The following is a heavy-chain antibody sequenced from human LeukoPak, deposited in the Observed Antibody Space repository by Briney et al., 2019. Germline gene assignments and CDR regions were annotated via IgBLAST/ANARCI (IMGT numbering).Heavy chain of an antibody. J-gene: IGHJ4*02. CDR2: VSAYNGNT. D-gene: IGHD1-26*01. Sequence: ASVNVSCKASGYTFTTYGISCVRQAPGQGLEWMGWVSAYNGNTNYAQRFQGRVTMTTDTSTGTAYMILRSLGSDDTAIYYCARDRGSTERPFDYWGQGTLVTVSS. V-gene: IGHV1-18*04. CDR1: GYTFTTYG. CDR3: ARDRGSTERPFDY.